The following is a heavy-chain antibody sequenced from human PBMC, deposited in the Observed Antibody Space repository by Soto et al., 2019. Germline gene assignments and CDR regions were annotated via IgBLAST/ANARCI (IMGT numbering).Heavy chain of an antibody. J-gene: IGHJ3*02. CDR1: GFTFSSYA. CDR2: INPDGSEK. Sequence: GGSLRLSCAASGFTFSSYAMSWVRQAPGKGLEWVANINPDGSEKWYVDSVKGRFTISRDNAKNSLYLQMNSLRAEDTAVYYCARGDYYDSSGPFSDAFDIWGQGTMVTVSS. V-gene: IGHV3-7*04. D-gene: IGHD3-22*01. CDR3: ARGDYYDSSGPFSDAFDI.